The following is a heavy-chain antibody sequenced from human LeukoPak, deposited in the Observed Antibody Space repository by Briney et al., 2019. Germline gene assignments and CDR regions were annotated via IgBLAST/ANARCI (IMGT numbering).Heavy chain of an antibody. J-gene: IGHJ5*02. V-gene: IGHV4-38-2*01. Sequence: SETLSLTCAVSGYSISSGYYWGWIRQPPGKGLEWIGSIYHSGSTYYNPSLKSRVTISVDTSKNQFSLKLSSVTAADTAVYYCARPGLGWFDPWGQGTRVTVSS. CDR2: IYHSGST. CDR3: ARPGLGWFDP. CDR1: GYSISSGYY. D-gene: IGHD3/OR15-3a*01.